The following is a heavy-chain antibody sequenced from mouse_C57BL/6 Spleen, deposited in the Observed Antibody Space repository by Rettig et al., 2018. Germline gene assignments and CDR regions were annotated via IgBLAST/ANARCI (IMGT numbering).Heavy chain of an antibody. CDR3: ALYYGNLRFAY. V-gene: IGHV1-58*01. Sequence: YGINWVKQRPGQGLEWIGYIYIGNGYTEYNEKFKGKATLTSDTSSSTAYMQLSSLTSEDSAIYFCALYYGNLRFAYWGQGTLVTVSA. J-gene: IGHJ3*01. D-gene: IGHD2-1*01. CDR1: YG. CDR2: IYIGNGYT.